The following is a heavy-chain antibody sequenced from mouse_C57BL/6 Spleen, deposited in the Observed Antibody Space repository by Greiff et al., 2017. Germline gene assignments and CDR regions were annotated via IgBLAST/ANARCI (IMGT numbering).Heavy chain of an antibody. CDR2: IWSDGST. CDR1: GFSLTSYG. V-gene: IGHV2-6-1*01. Sequence: QVQLKESGPGLVAPSQSLSITCTVSGFSLTSYGVHWVRQPPGKGLEWLVVIWSDGSTTYYSALKSRLSISKDNSKSQVFLKMNSLQTDDTAMYYCARHRSTTDYYAMDYWGQGTSVTVSS. CDR3: ARHRSTTDYYAMDY. D-gene: IGHD1-1*01. J-gene: IGHJ4*01.